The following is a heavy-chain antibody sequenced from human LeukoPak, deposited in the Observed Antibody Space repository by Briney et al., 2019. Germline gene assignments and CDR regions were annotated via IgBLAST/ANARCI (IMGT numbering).Heavy chain of an antibody. CDR3: AREISRTGAFDI. Sequence: GGSLRLSCAASGFTVSSNYMSWVRQAPGKGLEWVSVIYSGGSTYYADSVKGRFTISRDNSKNTLYLQMNSLRAENTAVYYCAREISRTGAFDIWGQGTMVTVSS. CDR1: GFTVSSNY. CDR2: IYSGGST. V-gene: IGHV3-53*05. D-gene: IGHD3-3*02. J-gene: IGHJ3*02.